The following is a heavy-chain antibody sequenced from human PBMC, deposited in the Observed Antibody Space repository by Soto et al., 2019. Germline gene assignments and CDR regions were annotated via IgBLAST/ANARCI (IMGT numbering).Heavy chain of an antibody. J-gene: IGHJ5*02. D-gene: IGHD3-3*01. CDR3: AREYYDPEAFDP. Sequence: SETLSLTCTVSGGSVSSGSYYWSWIRQPPRKGLEWIGYIYYSGSTNYNPSLKSRVTISVDTSKNQFSLKLSSVTAADTAVYYCAREYYDPEAFDPWGQGTLVTVSS. V-gene: IGHV4-61*01. CDR2: IYYSGST. CDR1: GGSVSSGSYY.